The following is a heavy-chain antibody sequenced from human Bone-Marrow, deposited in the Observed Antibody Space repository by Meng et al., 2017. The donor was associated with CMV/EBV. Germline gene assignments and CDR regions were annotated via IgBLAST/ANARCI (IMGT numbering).Heavy chain of an antibody. J-gene: IGHJ1*01. V-gene: IGHV4-39*07. CDR2: IYYSATT. CDR1: GGPTTRCASY. D-gene: IGHD3-22*01. CDR3: AHYDGSVYSFQH. Sequence: GGPTTRCASYWGWLRQPPGTGLEWIGNIYYSATTYYNPSLKSRVTISVDTSKNQFSLKLSSVTAADTAVYYCAHYDGSVYSFQHWGRGTLVTVSS.